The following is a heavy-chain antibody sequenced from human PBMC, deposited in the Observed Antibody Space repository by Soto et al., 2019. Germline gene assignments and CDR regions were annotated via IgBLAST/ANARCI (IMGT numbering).Heavy chain of an antibody. Sequence: GGSLRLSCAASGFTFSSYAMSWVRQAPGTGLEWVSAISGNGGSTYYADTEKARFIISRDNTKNTLYLQMNRLRAEDADVYDYAKDQAGRYAFDIWGQGTMVTVSS. CDR3: AKDQAGRYAFDI. CDR1: GFTFSSYA. J-gene: IGHJ3*02. CDR2: ISGNGGST. D-gene: IGHD1-1*01. V-gene: IGHV3-23*01.